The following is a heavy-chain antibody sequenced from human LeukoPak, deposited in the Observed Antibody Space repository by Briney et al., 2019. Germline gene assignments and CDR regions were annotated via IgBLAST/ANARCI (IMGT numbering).Heavy chain of an antibody. Sequence: SETLSLTCTVSGGSISSGYYWGWLRQPPGKGLEWIGSIYHSGSTYYNPSLKSQVTISVDTSKNQFSLKLTSVTAADTAVYYCARGYSSSWYLNWFDPWGQGTLVTVSS. J-gene: IGHJ5*02. CDR1: GGSISSGYY. CDR2: IYHSGST. CDR3: ARGYSSSWYLNWFDP. D-gene: IGHD6-13*01. V-gene: IGHV4-38-2*02.